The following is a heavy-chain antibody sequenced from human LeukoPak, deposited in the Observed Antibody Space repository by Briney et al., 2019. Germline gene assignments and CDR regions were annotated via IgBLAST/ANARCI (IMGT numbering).Heavy chain of an antibody. J-gene: IGHJ4*02. D-gene: IGHD3-22*01. CDR3: ARDPRGPAGYDSPARDTFDY. CDR1: GFTFTHYA. V-gene: IGHV3-30*03. CDR2: IFYDGTIQ. Sequence: GGSLRLSCASSGFTFTHYAMHWVRQTPGKGLEWVAVIFYDGTIQYYSDSVRGRLIVSRDNPKNTLYLQMNSLRAEDTAVYYCARDPRGPAGYDSPARDTFDYWGQGTLVTVSS.